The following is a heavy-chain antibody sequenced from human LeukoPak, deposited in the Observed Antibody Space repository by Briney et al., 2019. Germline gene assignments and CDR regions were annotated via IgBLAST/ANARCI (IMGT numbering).Heavy chain of an antibody. CDR1: GFTFSNYE. CDR2: ISSRAGTI. V-gene: IGHV3-48*03. Sequence: AGGSLRLSCSASGFTFSNYEMNWVRQAPGKGLEWVSSISSRAGTIYYADSVKGRFTISRDNAKNSLYLQMNSLRAEDTAVYYCAELGITMIGGVWGKGTRSPSPQ. J-gene: IGHJ6*04. CDR3: AELGITMIGGV. D-gene: IGHD3-10*02.